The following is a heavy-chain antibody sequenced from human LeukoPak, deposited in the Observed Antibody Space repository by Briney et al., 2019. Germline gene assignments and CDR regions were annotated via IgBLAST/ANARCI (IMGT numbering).Heavy chain of an antibody. Sequence: GGSLRLSCAASGFTVSSNYMSWVRQAPGKGLEWVSVIYSGGSTYYADSVKGRFTISRDNSKNTLYLQMNSLRAEDTAVYSCAKSRSNFETDAFDIWGQGTLVTVSS. CDR3: AKSRSNFETDAFDI. D-gene: IGHD4-11*01. J-gene: IGHJ3*02. CDR2: IYSGGST. V-gene: IGHV3-53*01. CDR1: GFTVSSNY.